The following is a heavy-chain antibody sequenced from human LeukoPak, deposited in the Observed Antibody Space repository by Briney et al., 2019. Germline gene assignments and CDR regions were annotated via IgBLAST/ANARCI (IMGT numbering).Heavy chain of an antibody. CDR3: ARAKEVTGPMDS. D-gene: IGHD2-21*02. V-gene: IGHV1-46*01. Sequence: ASVKVSCKASGYTFTTYYMHWVRQAPGQGLEWMGVINPSGGSTFYAQKFQGRVTMTRDTSTSTVYMELSSLRSDDMAVYYCARAKEVTGPMDSWGRGTLVTVSS. J-gene: IGHJ4*02. CDR1: GYTFTTYY. CDR2: INPSGGST.